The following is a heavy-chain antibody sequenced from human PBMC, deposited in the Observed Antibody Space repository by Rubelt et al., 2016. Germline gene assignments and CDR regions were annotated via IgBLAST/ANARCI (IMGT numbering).Heavy chain of an antibody. V-gene: IGHV4-59*08. CDR3: ARLDSSANAFDI. D-gene: IGHD6-6*01. J-gene: IGHJ3*02. CDR2: IYYSGST. CDR1: GGSISSYY. Sequence: QVQLQESGPGLVKPSETLSLTCTVSGGSISSYYWSWIRQPPGKGLEWIGYIYYSGSTNYNPSLKRRVTISGDTAKNQFSLKRSSVTAADTAVYYCARLDSSANAFDIWGQGTMVTVSS.